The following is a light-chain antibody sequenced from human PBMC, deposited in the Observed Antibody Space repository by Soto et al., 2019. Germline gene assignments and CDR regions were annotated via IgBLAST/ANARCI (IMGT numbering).Light chain of an antibody. V-gene: IGLV1-40*01. J-gene: IGLJ1*01. CDR1: SSNIGAGFD. Sequence: QSVLTQPPSVSGAPGQRVTISCTGSSSNIGAGFDVHWYHQIAGTAPKLLIYGNSNRPSGVPDRFSGSKSGTSASLAINGLKAEDEADYYCSSYRSSSTPYVFGTGTKVTVL. CDR3: SSYRSSSTPYV. CDR2: GNS.